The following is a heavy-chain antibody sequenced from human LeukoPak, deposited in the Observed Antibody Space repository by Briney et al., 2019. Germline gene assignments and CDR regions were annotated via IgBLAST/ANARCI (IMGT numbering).Heavy chain of an antibody. CDR2: IYSGGST. Sequence: GGSLRLSCAASGFTVSSNYMSWVRQAPGKGLEWVSVIYSGGSTYYADSAKGRFTISRDNSKNTLYLQMNSLRAEDTAVYYCARVFLPTFDYWGQGTLVTVSS. J-gene: IGHJ4*02. V-gene: IGHV3-66*01. CDR3: ARVFLPTFDY. D-gene: IGHD2-21*01. CDR1: GFTVSSNY.